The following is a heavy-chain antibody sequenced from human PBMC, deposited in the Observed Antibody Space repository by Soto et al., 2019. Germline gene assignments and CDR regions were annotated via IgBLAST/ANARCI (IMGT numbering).Heavy chain of an antibody. D-gene: IGHD3-22*01. J-gene: IGHJ6*02. CDR3: ARWVVDSSGYQYYYYGMDV. CDR1: GYSFTSYW. V-gene: IGHV5-10-1*01. CDR2: IDPSDSYT. Sequence: GESLKISCKGSGYSFTSYWISWVRQMPGEGLEWMGRIDPSDSYTNYSPSFQGHVTISADKSISTAYLQWSSLKASDTAMYYCARWVVDSSGYQYYYYGMDVWGQGTTVTVSS.